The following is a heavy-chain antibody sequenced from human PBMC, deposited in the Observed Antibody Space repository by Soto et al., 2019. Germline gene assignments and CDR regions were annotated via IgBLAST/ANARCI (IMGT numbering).Heavy chain of an antibody. CDR1: GYSFSNFY. J-gene: IGHJ6*02. CDR3: SRGAVVVPNGLITGMDV. D-gene: IGHD2-15*01. CDR2: IEPSSGTT. V-gene: IGHV1-46*01. Sequence: ASVKVSCKPSGYSFSNFYVHWVRQAPGQGLEWMGIIEPSSGTTSYTQKFQERVTMTRDTSMSTVYMELSRLRSEDTAVYYCSRGAVVVPNGLITGMDVWGLGTTVTVSS.